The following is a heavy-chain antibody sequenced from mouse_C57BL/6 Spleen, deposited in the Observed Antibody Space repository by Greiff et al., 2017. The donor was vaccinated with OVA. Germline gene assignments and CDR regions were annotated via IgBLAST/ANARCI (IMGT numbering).Heavy chain of an antibody. D-gene: IGHD2-5*01. CDR3: AKDSNYLAMDY. CDR2: IHPNSGST. V-gene: IGHV1-64*01. Sequence: VHVKQPGAELVKPGASVKLSCKASGYTFTSYWMHWVKQRPGQGLEWIGMIHPNSGSTNYNEKFKSKATLTVDKSSSTAYMQLSSLTSEDSAVYYCAKDSNYLAMDYWGQGTSVTVSS. CDR1: GYTFTSYW. J-gene: IGHJ4*01.